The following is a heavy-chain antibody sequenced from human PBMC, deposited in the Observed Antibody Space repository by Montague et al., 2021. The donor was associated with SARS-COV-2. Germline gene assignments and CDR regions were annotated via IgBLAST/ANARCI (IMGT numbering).Heavy chain of an antibody. CDR2: IYHTGST. CDR3: ARDSGYYDSSGYSYDAFDI. D-gene: IGHD3-22*01. Sequence: TLSLTCTVSGGSISSGGYYWSWIRQHPGKGLEWIGYIYHTGSTHYNPSLKSRVTMSKETSKNHFSLNLSSVTAADSAVYYCARDSGYYDSSGYSYDAFDIWGQGTTVTVSS. V-gene: IGHV4-31*03. CDR1: GGSISSGGYY. J-gene: IGHJ3*02.